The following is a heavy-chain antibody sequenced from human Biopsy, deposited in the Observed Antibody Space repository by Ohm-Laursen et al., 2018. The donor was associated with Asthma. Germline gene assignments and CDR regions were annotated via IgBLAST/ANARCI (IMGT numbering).Heavy chain of an antibody. CDR2: ISVYNGNT. CDR1: GYTFNSAG. D-gene: IGHD3-10*01. CDR3: ARAVDYSHYYGIDV. J-gene: IGHJ6*02. V-gene: IGHV1-18*01. Sequence: ASVKVSCKTSGYTFNSAGITWVRQAPGQGLEWMGWISVYNGNTKVAQKLQDKVTMITDTSTSTAYMELRSLRSDDTAVYFCARAVDYSHYYGIDVWGQGATVTVS.